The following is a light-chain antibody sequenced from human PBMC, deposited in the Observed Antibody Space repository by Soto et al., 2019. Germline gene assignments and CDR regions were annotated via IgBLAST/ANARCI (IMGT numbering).Light chain of an antibody. CDR2: DNI. J-gene: IGLJ3*02. Sequence: QAVVTQPPSVSGAPGQTITMSCTGSGSNVGASYDVHWYQVLPGAGPRLLIYDNIHRPSGVPDRFSGSKSDTSASLAITGLQAEDEADYYCQSYDTTLSGLVFGGGTKVTVL. CDR1: GSNVGASYD. V-gene: IGLV1-40*01. CDR3: QSYDTTLSGLV.